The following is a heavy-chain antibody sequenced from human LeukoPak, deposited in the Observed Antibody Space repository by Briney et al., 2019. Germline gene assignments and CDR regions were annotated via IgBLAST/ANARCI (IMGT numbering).Heavy chain of an antibody. CDR2: INAGNGNT. D-gene: IGHD6-19*01. Sequence: ASVKVSCKASGYNFISYTMHWVRQAPGQRLEWMGWINAGNGNTKYSQNFQGRVTITRDTSASTAYMELSSLRSEDTAVYYCARGSSGRPYYFGFWGQGTLVTVSS. CDR1: GYNFISYT. CDR3: ARGSSGRPYYFGF. J-gene: IGHJ4*02. V-gene: IGHV1-3*01.